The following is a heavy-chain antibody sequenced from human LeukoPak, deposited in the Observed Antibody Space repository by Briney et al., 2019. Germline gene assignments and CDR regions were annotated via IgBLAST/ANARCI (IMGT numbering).Heavy chain of an antibody. Sequence: PGGSLRLSCAASGFTFDDYGMSWVRQAPGKGLEWVSGINWNGGSTGYADSVKGRFTISRDNAKNSLYLQMSSLRAEDTALYYCARGRITMIVFSAFDIWGQGTMVTVSS. V-gene: IGHV3-20*04. J-gene: IGHJ3*02. CDR3: ARGRITMIVFSAFDI. CDR1: GFTFDDYG. CDR2: INWNGGST. D-gene: IGHD3-22*01.